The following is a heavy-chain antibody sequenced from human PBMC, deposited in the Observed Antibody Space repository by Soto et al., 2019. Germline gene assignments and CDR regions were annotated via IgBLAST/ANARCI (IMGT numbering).Heavy chain of an antibody. J-gene: IGHJ4*02. D-gene: IGHD6-13*01. CDR3: ASHSSSWYAPLDY. CDR2: INSDGSST. V-gene: IGHV3-74*01. Sequence: EVQLVESGGGLVQPGGSLRLSCAASGFTISGNWMHWVRRAPGKGLVWVSRINSDGSSTTYADSVKGRFTISRDNAKNPLYLQMNSLRAEDTAVYYCASHSSSWYAPLDYWGQGTLVTVSS. CDR1: GFTISGNW.